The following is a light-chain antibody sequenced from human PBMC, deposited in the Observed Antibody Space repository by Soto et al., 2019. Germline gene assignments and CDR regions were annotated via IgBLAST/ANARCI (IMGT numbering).Light chain of an antibody. Sequence: QSALTQPASVSGSPGQSITISCTGTSSDVGGYNYVSWYQQHPGKAPKLMIYDVSNRPSGVSNRFSGSKSGNTASLTISGLQAEDEADYYCSSYISSSTLGDVFGTGTQLTVL. CDR2: DVS. CDR3: SSYISSSTLGDV. CDR1: SSDVGGYNY. V-gene: IGLV2-14*01. J-gene: IGLJ1*01.